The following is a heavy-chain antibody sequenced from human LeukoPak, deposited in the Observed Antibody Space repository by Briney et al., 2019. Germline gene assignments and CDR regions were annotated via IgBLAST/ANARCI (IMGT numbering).Heavy chain of an antibody. J-gene: IGHJ6*02. V-gene: IGHV3-30*02. CDR2: IRHDGTET. Sequence: GGSLRLSCAASGFTFSAYGMHWLRQAPGKGPDPVALIRHDGTETYHAESVKGRFTISRDDSKNTFYLQMNSLRAEDTAVYYCAKANTDHLSHYYGVDVWGQGTTVVVSS. CDR3: AKANTDHLSHYYGVDV. D-gene: IGHD3-10*01. CDR1: GFTFSAYG.